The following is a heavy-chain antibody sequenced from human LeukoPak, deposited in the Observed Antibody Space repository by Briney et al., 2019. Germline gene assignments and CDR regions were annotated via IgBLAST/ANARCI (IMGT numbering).Heavy chain of an antibody. CDR1: GFTFSSYA. V-gene: IGHV3-23*01. CDR3: AKGHELLWFGEPTPPGFDY. J-gene: IGHJ4*02. D-gene: IGHD3-10*01. CDR2: ISGSGGST. Sequence: GGSLRLSCAASGFTFSSYAMSWVRQAPGKGLEWVSAISGSGGSTYYADSVKGRFTISRDNSKNTLYLQMNSLRAEDTAVYYCAKGHELLWFGEPTPPGFDYWGQGTLVAVSS.